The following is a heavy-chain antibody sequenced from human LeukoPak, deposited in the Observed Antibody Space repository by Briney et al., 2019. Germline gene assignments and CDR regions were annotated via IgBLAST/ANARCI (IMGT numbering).Heavy chain of an antibody. J-gene: IGHJ4*02. CDR3: ARDLTVVDFDY. D-gene: IGHD4-23*01. CDR1: GFTFSSYW. CDR2: INSEGSST. Sequence: GGSLRLSGAASGFTFSSYWMHWVRQAPGKGLVWVSRINSEGSSTRYADSVKGRFTISRDNAKNTLYLQMNSLRAEDTAVYYCARDLTVVDFDYWGQGTLVTVSS. V-gene: IGHV3-74*01.